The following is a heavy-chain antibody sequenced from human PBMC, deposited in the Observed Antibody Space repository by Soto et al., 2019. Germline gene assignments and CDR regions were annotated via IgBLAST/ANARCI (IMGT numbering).Heavy chain of an antibody. V-gene: IGHV1-18*01. J-gene: IGHJ6*02. CDR1: GYTFTNYG. Sequence: QVQVVQSGDEVKKPGASVKVSCKASGYTFTNYGFSWVRQAPGQGLEWMGWISGYNGNTKDAEKFQGRVAMTTDTTASTGPMELRSLRSDDTAVYYCAREGPAPYYYYGMDVWGQGTAVTVSS. CDR2: ISGYNGNT. CDR3: AREGPAPYYYYGMDV.